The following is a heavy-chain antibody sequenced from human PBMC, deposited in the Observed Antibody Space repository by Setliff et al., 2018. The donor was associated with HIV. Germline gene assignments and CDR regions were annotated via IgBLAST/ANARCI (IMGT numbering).Heavy chain of an antibody. Sequence: ASVKVSCKASGYTFINYHITWVRQAPGQGLDWVGSISASSVNTNYTQGRVTMTTDISTSTAYMGLRSLRSADSAVYYCARVPVSNYYYYMDVWGKGTTVTVSS. CDR1: GYTFINYH. CDR3: ARVPVSNYYYYMDV. CDR2: ISASSVNT. V-gene: IGHV1-18*01. J-gene: IGHJ6*03.